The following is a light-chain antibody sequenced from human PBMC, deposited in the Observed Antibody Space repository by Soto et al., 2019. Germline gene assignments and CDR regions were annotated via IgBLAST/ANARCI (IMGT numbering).Light chain of an antibody. V-gene: IGLV1-40*01. CDR3: QSYDSSLSVV. Sequence: QSVLTQPPSVSGAPGQRVTISCTGSGSTIGAGYDVHWYQQLPGTAPRLLIYDNTNRPSGVPDRFSGSKSGTSASLAISGLQAEDEADSYCQSYDSSLSVVFGGGTQLTVL. J-gene: IGLJ2*01. CDR1: GSTIGAGYD. CDR2: DNT.